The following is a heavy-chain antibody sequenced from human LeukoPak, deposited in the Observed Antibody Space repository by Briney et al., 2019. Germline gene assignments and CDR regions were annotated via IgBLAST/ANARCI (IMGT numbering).Heavy chain of an antibody. CDR2: INHSGST. CDR3: ARLRWLQQPFDY. Sequence: SETLSLTCAVSGGSFSGYYWSWIRQPPGKGLEWIGEINHSGSTNYNPSLKSRVTISVDTSKNQFSLKLSSVTAADTAVYYCARLRWLQQPFDYWGEGTLVTVSS. CDR1: GGSFSGYY. V-gene: IGHV4-34*01. D-gene: IGHD5-24*01. J-gene: IGHJ4*02.